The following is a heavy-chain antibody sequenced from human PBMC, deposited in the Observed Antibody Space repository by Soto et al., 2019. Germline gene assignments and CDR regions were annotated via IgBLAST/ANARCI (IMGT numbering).Heavy chain of an antibody. CDR1: GGSVSSGSYY. D-gene: IGHD1-26*01. Sequence: PSETLSLTCTVSGGSVSSGSYYWSWIRQPPGKGLEWIGYIYYSGSTNYNPSLKSRVTISVDTSKNQFSLKLSSVTAADTAVYYCARDEWEQQPPPYYGMDVWGQGTTVTVSS. V-gene: IGHV4-61*01. CDR3: ARDEWEQQPPPYYGMDV. CDR2: IYYSGST. J-gene: IGHJ6*02.